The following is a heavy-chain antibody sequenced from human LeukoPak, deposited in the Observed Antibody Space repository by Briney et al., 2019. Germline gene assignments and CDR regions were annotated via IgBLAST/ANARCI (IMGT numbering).Heavy chain of an antibody. V-gene: IGHV3-23*01. D-gene: IGHD6-13*01. Sequence: GGSLRLSCAASGFTFSSYAMSWVRQAPGKGLEWVSAISGSGDSTYYADSVKGRFTISRDNSKNTLYLQMNSLRVGDTAVYYCAKILQQLASFDYWGQGTLVTVSP. CDR1: GFTFSSYA. CDR2: ISGSGDST. J-gene: IGHJ4*02. CDR3: AKILQQLASFDY.